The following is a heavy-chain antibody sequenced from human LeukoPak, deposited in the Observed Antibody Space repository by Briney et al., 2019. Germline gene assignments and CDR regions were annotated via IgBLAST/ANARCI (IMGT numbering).Heavy chain of an antibody. CDR1: GFTFSSYA. CDR2: ISGSGGST. D-gene: IGHD4-23*01. J-gene: IGHJ3*02. Sequence: VGSLRLSCAASGFTFSSYAMSWVRQAPGKGLEWVSSISGSGGSTYYADSVRGRFTVSRDNSRNTLALQMNSLRAEDTAVYYCAGSPTVDAAFDIWGQGTMATVSS. CDR3: AGSPTVDAAFDI. V-gene: IGHV3-23*01.